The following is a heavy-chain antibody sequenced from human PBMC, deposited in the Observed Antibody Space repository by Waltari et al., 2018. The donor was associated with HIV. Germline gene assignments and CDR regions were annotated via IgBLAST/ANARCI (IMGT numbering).Heavy chain of an antibody. CDR1: GFTFSDHW. CDR2: INTDGRGI. D-gene: IGHD6-19*01. V-gene: IGHV3-74*01. J-gene: IGHJ4*02. Sequence: EVQLVESGGDLVQPGDSLRLSCAASGFTFSDHWMHWVRQAPGKGLVWVSRINTDGRGISYADSVKGRFTISRDNVKKTLYLHMGGLRAEDTAVYYCAKTGYRTGWSYLDHWGRGTLVTVSS. CDR3: AKTGYRTGWSYLDH.